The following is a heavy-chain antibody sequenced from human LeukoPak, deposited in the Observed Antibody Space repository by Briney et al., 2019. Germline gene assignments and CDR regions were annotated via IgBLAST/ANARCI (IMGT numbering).Heavy chain of an antibody. J-gene: IGHJ5*02. D-gene: IGHD4-17*01. CDR1: GDSISNYY. CDR3: ARDRFGDYEGWFDP. Sequence: SETLSLTCTVSGDSISNYYWSWIRQPPGKGLEWIGYIYNSGRTKYNPSLKSRVTISVDVSKSQLSLSLTSVTAADTAIYHCARDRFGDYEGWFDPWGQGILVTVSS. V-gene: IGHV4-59*01. CDR2: IYNSGRT.